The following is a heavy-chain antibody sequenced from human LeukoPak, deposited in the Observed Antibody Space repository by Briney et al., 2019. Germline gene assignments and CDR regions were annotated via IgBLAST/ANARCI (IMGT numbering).Heavy chain of an antibody. V-gene: IGHV3-33*06. J-gene: IGHJ4*02. CDR1: GFTFSSYG. CDR3: VKDPHRSSWYRFDY. Sequence: GGSLRLSCAASGFTFSSYGMHWVRQAPGKGLEWVAVIWYDGSNKYYADSVKGRFTISRDNSKNTLYLQMNSLRAEDTAVYYCVKDPHRSSWYRFDYWGQGTLVTVSS. CDR2: IWYDGSNK. D-gene: IGHD6-13*01.